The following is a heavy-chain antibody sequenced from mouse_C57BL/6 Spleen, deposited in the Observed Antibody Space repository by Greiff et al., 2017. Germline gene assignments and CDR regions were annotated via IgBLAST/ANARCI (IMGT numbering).Heavy chain of an antibody. J-gene: IGHJ4*01. Sequence: VQLQQSGPELVKPGASVKISCKASGYSFTDYNMNWVKQSTGKGLEWIGVINPNYGTTSYNQKFKGKATLTVAQSSSTAYMQLDSLTSEDSAVYYCARNGEPLIPAGYYYAMDYWGQGTTVTVSS. D-gene: IGHD1-2*01. CDR3: ARNGEPLIPAGYYYAMDY. V-gene: IGHV1-39*01. CDR1: GYSFTDYN. CDR2: INPNYGTT.